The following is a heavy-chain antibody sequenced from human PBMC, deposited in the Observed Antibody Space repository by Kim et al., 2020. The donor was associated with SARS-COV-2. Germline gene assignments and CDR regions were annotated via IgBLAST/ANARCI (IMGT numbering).Heavy chain of an antibody. CDR3: ARDQMEYYYDSGGLLGVDY. Sequence: GRFTISRDNDKKSMYLQLNSLRAEDTAVYYCARDQMEYYYDSGGLLGVDYWGQGTLVTVSS. V-gene: IGHV3-11*06. J-gene: IGHJ4*02. D-gene: IGHD3-22*01.